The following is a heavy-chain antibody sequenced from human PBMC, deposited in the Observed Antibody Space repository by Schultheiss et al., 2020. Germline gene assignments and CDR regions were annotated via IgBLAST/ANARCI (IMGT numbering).Heavy chain of an antibody. CDR1: GYTFSNYG. Sequence: ASVKVSCRASGYTFSNYGITWVRQAPGQGLEWMGWISAYNGNTNYAQKLQGRVTMTTDTSTSTAYMELRSLRSDDTAVYYCARESQELRFYDYWGQGTLVNVYS. CDR3: ARESQELRFYDY. D-gene: IGHD3-3*01. V-gene: IGHV1-18*01. J-gene: IGHJ4*02. CDR2: ISAYNGNT.